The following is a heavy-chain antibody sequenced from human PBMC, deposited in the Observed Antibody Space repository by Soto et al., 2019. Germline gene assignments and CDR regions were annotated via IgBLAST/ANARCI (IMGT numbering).Heavy chain of an antibody. CDR1: GYSISSGYY. J-gene: IGHJ4*02. Sequence: SETLSLTCAVSGYSISSGYYWGWIRQPPGKGLEWIGSIYHSGSTYYNPSLKSRVSISVDTSKNQFSLKLSSVTAADTAVYYCAGGYCSGGSCSLDYWGQGTLVTVSS. D-gene: IGHD2-15*01. CDR3: AGGYCSGGSCSLDY. CDR2: IYHSGST. V-gene: IGHV4-38-2*01.